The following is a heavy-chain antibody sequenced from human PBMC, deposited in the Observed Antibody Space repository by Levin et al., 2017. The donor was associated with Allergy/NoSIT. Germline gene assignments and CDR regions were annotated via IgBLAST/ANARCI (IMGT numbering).Heavy chain of an antibody. D-gene: IGHD6-13*01. V-gene: IGHV3-73*01. CDR2: IRSRANNYAT. Sequence: GGSLRLSCAASGFTFSGSTMHWVRQASGKGLEWVGRIRSRANNYATAYAASVKGRFTISRDDSKNTAYLQMNSLKTEDTAVYYCSSFATTGTSGYWGQGTLVTVSS. J-gene: IGHJ4*02. CDR3: SSFATTGTSGY. CDR1: GFTFSGST.